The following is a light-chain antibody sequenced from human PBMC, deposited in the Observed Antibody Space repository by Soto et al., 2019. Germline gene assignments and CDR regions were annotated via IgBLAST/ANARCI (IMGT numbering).Light chain of an antibody. CDR1: SSDVGGYNY. J-gene: IGLJ2*01. Sequence: QSALTQPASVSGSPGQSITISCIGTSSDVGGYNYVSWYQHHPGKAPKLMVYEGNNRPAGVSNRFSGSKSGNTASLTISGLQAEDEADYYCSSYTSISTVVFGGGTKLTVL. CDR3: SSYTSISTVV. CDR2: EGN. V-gene: IGLV2-14*01.